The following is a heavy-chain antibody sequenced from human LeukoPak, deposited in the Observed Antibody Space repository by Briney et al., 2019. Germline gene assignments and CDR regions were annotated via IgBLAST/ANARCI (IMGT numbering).Heavy chain of an antibody. CDR1: GFTFTSYA. CDR3: AKGYQLYWINGNFDY. D-gene: IGHD1-1*01. CDR2: ISYDGSNK. V-gene: IGHV3-30*04. J-gene: IGHJ4*02. Sequence: PGGSLRLSCTASGFTFTSYAMHWVRQAPGKGLEWVAVISYDGSNKYYADSVKGRFTISRDNSKNTLYLQMNSLRAEDTAVYYCAKGYQLYWINGNFDYWGQGTLVTVSS.